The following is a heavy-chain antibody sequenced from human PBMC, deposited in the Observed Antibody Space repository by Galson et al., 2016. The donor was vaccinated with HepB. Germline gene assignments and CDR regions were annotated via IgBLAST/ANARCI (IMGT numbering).Heavy chain of an antibody. D-gene: IGHD1-26*01. Sequence: SLRLSCAASGFTVSSNCMSWVRQAPGKGLEWVSLIYSGGTTFYADSVKGRFTISRDNSKNTLYLQMNSLRAEDTAVYYCARAVEPLGLCWDNWGQGTLVTVSS. CDR1: GFTVSSNC. V-gene: IGHV3-53*01. CDR2: IYSGGTT. J-gene: IGHJ4*02. CDR3: ARAVEPLGLCWDN.